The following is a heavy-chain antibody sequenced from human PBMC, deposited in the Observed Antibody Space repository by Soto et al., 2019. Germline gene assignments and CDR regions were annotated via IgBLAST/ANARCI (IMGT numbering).Heavy chain of an antibody. V-gene: IGHV3-NL1*01. D-gene: IGHD3-22*01. J-gene: IGHJ6*02. Sequence: PGGSLRLSCAASGFTFSSYGMHWVRQAPGKGLEWVSVIYSGGSTYYADSVKGRFTISRDNSKNTLYLQMNSLRAEDTAVYYCARYYDSSGYYPGSMDVWGQGTTVTVSS. CDR2: IYSGGST. CDR3: ARYYDSSGYYPGSMDV. CDR1: GFTFSSYG.